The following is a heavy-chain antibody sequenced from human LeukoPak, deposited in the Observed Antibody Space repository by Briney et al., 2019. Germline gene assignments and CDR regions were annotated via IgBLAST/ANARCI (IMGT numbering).Heavy chain of an antibody. Sequence: TGGSLRLSCAASGFTFSSYAMSWVRQAPGKGLEWVSAISGSGGSTYYADSVKGRFTISRDNSKNTLYLQMNSLRAEDTAVYYCTVRIYGSGSYYPPDAFDIWGQGTMVTVSS. CDR3: TVRIYGSGSYYPPDAFDI. CDR1: GFTFSSYA. CDR2: ISGSGGST. V-gene: IGHV3-23*01. D-gene: IGHD3-10*01. J-gene: IGHJ3*02.